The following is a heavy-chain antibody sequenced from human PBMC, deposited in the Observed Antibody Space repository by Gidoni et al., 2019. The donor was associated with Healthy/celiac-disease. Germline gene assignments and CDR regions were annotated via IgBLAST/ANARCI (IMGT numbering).Heavy chain of an antibody. J-gene: IGHJ5*02. CDR2: INHSGST. D-gene: IGHD2-21*02. Sequence: QVQLQQWGAGLLKPSGTLSLTCAVYGGSFSGYYWSWILQPPGKGLEWIGGINHSGSTNYNPSLKSRVTISVDTAKNQFSLKLSSVTAADTAVYYCARGRLGGFRDWDKARGRGWFDPWGQGTLVTVSS. CDR1: GGSFSGYY. V-gene: IGHV4-34*01. CDR3: ARGRLGGFRDWDKARGRGWFDP.